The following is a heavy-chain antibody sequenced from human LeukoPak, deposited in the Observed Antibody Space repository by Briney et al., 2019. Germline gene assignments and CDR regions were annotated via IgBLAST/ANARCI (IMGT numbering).Heavy chain of an antibody. CDR2: IDNDDDPI. J-gene: IGHJ4*02. V-gene: IGHV3-48*01. D-gene: IGHD7-27*01. CDR1: GFNINIYS. CDR3: VRGGTGDGNYFDY. Sequence: PGGSLRLSCTTSGFNINIYSLNRVRQAPAKGLEWLSCIDNDDDPIHYADSVKGRFTASRDNAKNLLYLQMNSLRAEDSAIYYCVRGGTGDGNYFDYWGQGTPVTVSS.